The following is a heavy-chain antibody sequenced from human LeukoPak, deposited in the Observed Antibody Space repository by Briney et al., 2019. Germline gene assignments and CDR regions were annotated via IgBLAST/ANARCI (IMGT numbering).Heavy chain of an antibody. CDR1: GFTVSSNY. D-gene: IGHD2-21*02. CDR3: ARGPLAYCGGDCYHDY. J-gene: IGHJ4*02. V-gene: IGHV3-48*02. Sequence: PGGSLRLSCAASGFTVSSNYVNWVRQAPGKGLEWVSYISSSSSTIYYADSVKGRFTISRVNAKNSLYLQMNSLRDEDTAVYYCARGPLAYCGGDCYHDYWGQGTLVTVSS. CDR2: ISSSSSTI.